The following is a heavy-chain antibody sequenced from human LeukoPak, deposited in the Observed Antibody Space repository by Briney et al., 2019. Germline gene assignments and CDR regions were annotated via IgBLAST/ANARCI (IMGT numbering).Heavy chain of an antibody. CDR3: AKDPNGDYIGTFDI. CDR2: ISGNGGST. CDR1: QFNFNKFG. Sequence: GGSLRLSCATSQFNFNKFGMTWVRQAPGKGLEWVSSISGNGGSTQYADSVQGGFAISRENSKNTLYLQMNSLRAEDTAVYFCAKDPNGDYIGTFDIWGQGTMVTVSS. V-gene: IGHV3-23*01. J-gene: IGHJ3*02. D-gene: IGHD4-17*01.